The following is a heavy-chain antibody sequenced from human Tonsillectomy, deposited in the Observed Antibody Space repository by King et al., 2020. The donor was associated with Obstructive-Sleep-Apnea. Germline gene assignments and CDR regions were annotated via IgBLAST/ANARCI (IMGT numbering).Heavy chain of an antibody. CDR3: AKDASYGSGSYCGY. CDR1: GFTFSSYG. CDR2: ISYDVRNK. J-gene: IGHJ4*02. D-gene: IGHD3-10*01. Sequence: VQLVESGGGVVQPGGSLRLSCSASGFTFSSYGMHWGRQAPGKGLGWVAVISYDVRNKFFEYSVKGRFTISRDKSKNPLYLQMNSLRAEDTAVYYCAKDASYGSGSYCGYWGQGTLVTVSS. V-gene: IGHV3-30*18.